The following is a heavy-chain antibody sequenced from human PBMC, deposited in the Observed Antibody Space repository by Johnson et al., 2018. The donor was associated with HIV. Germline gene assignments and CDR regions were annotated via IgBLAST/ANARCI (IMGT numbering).Heavy chain of an antibody. CDR3: AREVHYDRSDYYERYAFDV. CDR1: GFTFSSYG. V-gene: IGHV3-33*01. CDR2: IWYDGSEK. Sequence: QVQLVESGGGVVQPGRSLRLSCTASGFTFSSYGIHWVRQAPGKGLEWVALIWYDGSEKYYVDSLKGRFSISRDNAKNSLYLQMNSLRAEDTAVYYCAREVHYDRSDYYERYAFDVWGQGTTVIVSS. J-gene: IGHJ3*01. D-gene: IGHD3-22*01.